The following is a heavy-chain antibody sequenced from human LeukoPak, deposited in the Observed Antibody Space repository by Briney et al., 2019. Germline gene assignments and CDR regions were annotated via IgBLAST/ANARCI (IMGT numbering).Heavy chain of an antibody. D-gene: IGHD3-22*01. CDR3: ARALMPSGYDDSSGYYTGWFDP. Sequence: SETLSLTCTVSGGSISSGGYYWSWIRQHPGKGLEWIGYIYYSGSTYYNPSLKSRVTISVDTSKNQFSLKLSSVTAADTAVYSCARALMPSGYDDSSGYYTGWFDPWGQGTLVTVSS. CDR2: IYYSGST. V-gene: IGHV4-31*03. J-gene: IGHJ5*02. CDR1: GGSISSGGYY.